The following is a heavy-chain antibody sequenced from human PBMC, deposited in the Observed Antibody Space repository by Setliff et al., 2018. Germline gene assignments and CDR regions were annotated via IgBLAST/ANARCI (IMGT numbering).Heavy chain of an antibody. CDR2: ISPYSGES. J-gene: IGHJ4*02. CDR3: TRSRGPRVVLAADFDF. V-gene: IGHV1-18*04. CDR1: GFRFTSFG. D-gene: IGHD3-16*01. Sequence: ASVKVSCKTSGFRFTSFGFSWVRRAPGQGLEWMGWISPYSGESNYAQKFQDRLTVTADTSTKTIYMELRSLTSDDTAVYFCTRSRGPRVVLAADFDFWGQGTLVTVSS.